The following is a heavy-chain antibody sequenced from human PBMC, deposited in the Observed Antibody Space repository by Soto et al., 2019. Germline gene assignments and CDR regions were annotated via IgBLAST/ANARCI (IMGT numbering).Heavy chain of an antibody. CDR3: ARLGYCSSTSCYSASFDP. D-gene: IGHD2-2*01. Sequence: SETLSLTCTVSGGSISSSSYYWGWIRQPPGKGLEWIGSIYYSGSTYYNPSLKSRVTISVDTSKNQFSLKLSSVTAADTAVYYCARLGYCSSTSCYSASFDPWGQGTLVTVSS. V-gene: IGHV4-39*01. CDR2: IYYSGST. CDR1: GGSISSSSYY. J-gene: IGHJ5*02.